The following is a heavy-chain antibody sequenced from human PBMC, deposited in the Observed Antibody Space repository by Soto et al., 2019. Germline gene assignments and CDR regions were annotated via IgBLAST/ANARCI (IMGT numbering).Heavy chain of an antibody. CDR2: IYPGNSDA. V-gene: IGHV5-51*01. D-gene: IGHD3-22*01. Sequence: GESLKISCKGSGYSFTDYWIGWVRQMPGQGLGWMGIIYPGNSDARYSPSFQGQVTISADKSISTAYLRWSSLKASDTAMYYCAVWFYSDTSGYKGYYFDYWGRGTLVTVSS. CDR3: AVWFYSDTSGYKGYYFDY. J-gene: IGHJ4*02. CDR1: GYSFTDYW.